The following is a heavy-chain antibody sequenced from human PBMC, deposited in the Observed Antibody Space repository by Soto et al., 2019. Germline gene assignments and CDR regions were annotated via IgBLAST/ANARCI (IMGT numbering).Heavy chain of an antibody. D-gene: IGHD1-26*01. CDR2: ISYDGSSK. CDR1: GFTFSSYA. V-gene: IGHV3-30-3*01. Sequence: GGSLRLSCAASGFTFSSYAMHWVRQAPGKGLEWVAVISYDGSSKYYADSVKGRFTISRDNSKNTLYLQMNSLRAEDTAVYYCARDEDSIVGAAKIFDYWGQGTLVTVSS. J-gene: IGHJ4*02. CDR3: ARDEDSIVGAAKIFDY.